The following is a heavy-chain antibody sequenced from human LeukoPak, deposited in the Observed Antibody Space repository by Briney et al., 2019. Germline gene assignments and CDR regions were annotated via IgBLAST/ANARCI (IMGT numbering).Heavy chain of an antibody. CDR2: IWYDGSNK. J-gene: IGHJ5*02. V-gene: IGHV3-33*08. CDR3: ARLGDYYDSYWFDP. D-gene: IGHD3-22*01. Sequence: PGGSLRLSCAASGFTFSSYGMHWVRQAPGKGLEWVAVIWYDGSNKYYADSVKGRFTISRDNSKNTLYLQMNSLRAEDTAVYYCARLGDYYDSYWFDPWGQGTLVTVSS. CDR1: GFTFSSYG.